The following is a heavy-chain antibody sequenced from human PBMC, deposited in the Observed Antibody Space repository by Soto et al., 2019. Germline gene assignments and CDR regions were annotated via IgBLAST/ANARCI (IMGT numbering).Heavy chain of an antibody. CDR1: GYTFNRHG. Sequence: QVHLVQSGGEVKKPGASVKVSCKASGYTFNRHGITWVRQAPGQGLEWMGGIIGYNGDINYEQKFQGRVTLSSDTLTSTVYLELKSLRFDDTAVYYCARVRIVGAREIDFWGQGTLVTVSS. J-gene: IGHJ4*02. CDR3: ARVRIVGAREIDF. D-gene: IGHD1-26*01. CDR2: IIGYNGDI. V-gene: IGHV1-18*04.